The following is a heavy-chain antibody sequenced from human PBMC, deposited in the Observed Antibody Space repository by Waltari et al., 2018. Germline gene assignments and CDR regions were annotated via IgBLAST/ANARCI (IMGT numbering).Heavy chain of an antibody. CDR1: GGSLSSHY. V-gene: IGHV4-59*11. CDR2: IYYSGST. CDR3: ARDYYDSSGYDAFDI. D-gene: IGHD3-22*01. Sequence: QVQLQASGPGLVKPSETLSLTCTVSGGSLSSHYWSWIRQPPGKGLEWIWYIYYSGSTNYNPTLKSRVTISVDKSKNQFSRKLSSVTAADTAVYYWARDYYDSSGYDAFDIWGQGTMVTVSS. J-gene: IGHJ3*02.